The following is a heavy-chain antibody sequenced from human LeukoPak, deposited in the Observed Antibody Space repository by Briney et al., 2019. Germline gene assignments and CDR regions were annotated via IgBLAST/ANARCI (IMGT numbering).Heavy chain of an antibody. J-gene: IGHJ6*03. Sequence: PGGSLRLSCAASAFTFSSYGMHWVRQAPRKRLEWVAVIWYDGSNKYYADSVKGRFTISRDNSKNTLYLQMHSLRAEDTAVYYCAKDRGKRTGYYYMDVWGKGTTVTVSS. CDR2: IWYDGSNK. D-gene: IGHD3-10*01. CDR1: AFTFSSYG. V-gene: IGHV3-33*06. CDR3: AKDRGKRTGYYYMDV.